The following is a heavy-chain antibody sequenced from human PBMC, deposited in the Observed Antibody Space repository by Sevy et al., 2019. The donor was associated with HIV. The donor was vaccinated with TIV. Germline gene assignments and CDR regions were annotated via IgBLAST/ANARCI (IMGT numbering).Heavy chain of an antibody. CDR1: GFTFSSYG. D-gene: IGHD6-19*01. J-gene: IGHJ4*02. CDR3: ARNLLGKAVAGAIDY. Sequence: GGSLRLSCAASGFTFSSYGMHWVRQAPGKGLEWVAVIWYDGSNKYYADSVKGRFTISRDNSKNTLYLQMNSLRAEDTAVYYCARNLLGKAVAGAIDYWGQGTLVTVSS. CDR2: IWYDGSNK. V-gene: IGHV3-33*01.